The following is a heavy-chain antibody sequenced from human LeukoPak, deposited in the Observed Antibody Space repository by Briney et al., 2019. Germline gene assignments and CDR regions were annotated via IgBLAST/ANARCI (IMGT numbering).Heavy chain of an antibody. CDR2: ISVDGEKS. V-gene: IGHV3-30*03. CDR1: GFNFNNYD. D-gene: IGHD3-10*01. CDR3: AREGYYGSGSPPSLYFDY. Sequence: GGSLRLSCAASGFNFNNYDMHWVRQAPGKGLEWVAVISVDGEKSYYADSVKGRFTISRDNSRSTLYLQMNSLRPEDTAIYYCAREGYYGSGSPPSLYFDYWGQGTLVTVSS. J-gene: IGHJ4*02.